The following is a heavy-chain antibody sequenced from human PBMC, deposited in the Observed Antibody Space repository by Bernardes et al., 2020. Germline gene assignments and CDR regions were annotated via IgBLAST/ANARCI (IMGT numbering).Heavy chain of an antibody. CDR3: ARVDARNYYDSSGYFNPGDAFDI. D-gene: IGHD3-22*01. V-gene: IGHV1-8*01. J-gene: IGHJ3*02. CDR2: MNPNSGNT. CDR1: GYTFTSYD. Sequence: VKVSCKASGYTFTSYDINWVRQATGQGLEWMGWMNPNSGNTGYAQKFQGRVTMTRNTSISTAYMELSSLRSEDTAVYYCARVDARNYYDSSGYFNPGDAFDIWGQGTMVTVSS.